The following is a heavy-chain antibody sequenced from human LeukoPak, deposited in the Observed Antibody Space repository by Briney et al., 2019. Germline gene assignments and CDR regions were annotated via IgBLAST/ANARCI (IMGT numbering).Heavy chain of an antibody. J-gene: IGHJ4*02. D-gene: IGHD6-19*01. Sequence: ASVKVSCKASGYTFTSYYMHWVRQAPGQGLEWMGIINPSGGSTTYAQKFQGRVTMTRDTSTSTVYMELSSLRSEDTAVYYCAREIAVAGYDYWGQGTLVTVSS. V-gene: IGHV1-46*01. CDR2: INPSGGST. CDR3: AREIAVAGYDY. CDR1: GYTFTSYY.